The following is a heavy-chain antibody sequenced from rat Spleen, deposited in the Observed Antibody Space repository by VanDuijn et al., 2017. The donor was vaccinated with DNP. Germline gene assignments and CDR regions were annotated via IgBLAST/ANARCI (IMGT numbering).Heavy chain of an antibody. Sequence: EVQLQESGPGLVKPSQSLSLICSVTGYSITSCCRWTWIRKFPGHKLEWMGYINSAGSIEYNPSLKGRISITSDTSKNQFFLQVNSVTTEDTATYYCVYYYDGYYWGQGVMVTVSS. CDR2: INSAGSI. V-gene: IGHV3-3*01. J-gene: IGHJ2*01. CDR3: VYYYDGYY. D-gene: IGHD1-12*03. CDR1: GYSITSCCR.